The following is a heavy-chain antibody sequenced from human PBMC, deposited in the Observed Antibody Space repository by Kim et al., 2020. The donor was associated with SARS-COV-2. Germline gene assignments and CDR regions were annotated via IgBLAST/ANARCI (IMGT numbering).Heavy chain of an antibody. V-gene: IGHV3-74*01. D-gene: IGHD2-2*01. Sequence: GGSLRLSCAASGFTFSSYWMHWVRQAPGKGLVWVSRINSDGSSTSYADSVKGRFTISRDNAKNTLYLQMNSLRAEDTAVYYCAREKSTYYYYGMDVWGQGTTVTVSS. CDR2: INSDGSST. CDR3: AREKSTYYYYGMDV. J-gene: IGHJ6*02. CDR1: GFTFSSYW.